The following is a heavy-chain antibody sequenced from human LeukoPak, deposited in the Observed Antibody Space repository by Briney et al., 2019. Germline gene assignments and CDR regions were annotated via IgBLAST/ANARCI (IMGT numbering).Heavy chain of an antibody. J-gene: IGHJ5*01. CDR3: AKEGAYPIITYDS. V-gene: IGHV3-7*01. Sequence: GGSLRLSCAASGFTFSSYWVNWVRQAPGKGLEWVANKKGDGNEKNYVDSVRGRFSISRDNAKNSLYLQMDSLRAEDTAVYYCAKEGAYPIITYDSWGQGALVTVSS. CDR1: GFTFSSYW. CDR2: KKGDGNEK. D-gene: IGHD3-10*01.